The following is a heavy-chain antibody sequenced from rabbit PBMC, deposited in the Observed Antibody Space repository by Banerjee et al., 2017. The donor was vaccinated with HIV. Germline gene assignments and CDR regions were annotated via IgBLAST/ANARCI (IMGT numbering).Heavy chain of an antibody. V-gene: IGHV1S47*01. CDR3: ARDGISFVSSGWGLTRLDL. D-gene: IGHD4-1*01. J-gene: IGHJ6*01. Sequence: WVRQAPGKRPEWIACIYNGDGSTYYASWVNGRFSISRSTSLNTVTLQMTSLTAADTATYFCARDGISFVSSGWGLTRLDLWGPGTLVTVS. CDR2: IYNGDGST.